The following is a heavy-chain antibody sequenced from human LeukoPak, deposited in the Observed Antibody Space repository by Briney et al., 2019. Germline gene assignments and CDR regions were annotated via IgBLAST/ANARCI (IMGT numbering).Heavy chain of an antibody. V-gene: IGHV3-74*01. CDR3: AKDHSADGWPTFEY. CDR2: ITKYDGRL. CDR1: GFTFSSFW. Sequence: GGSLRLSCAASGFTFSSFWMHWVRQAPGKGLVWVASITKYDGRLYYADSVRGRFTISRDTSQNELYLQMSSLRVDDSAIYYCAKDHSADGWPTFEYWGRGTLVSVSS. D-gene: IGHD5-24*01. J-gene: IGHJ4*02.